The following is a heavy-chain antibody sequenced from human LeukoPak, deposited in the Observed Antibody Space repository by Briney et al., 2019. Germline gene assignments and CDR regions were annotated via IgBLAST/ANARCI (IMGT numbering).Heavy chain of an antibody. V-gene: IGHV3-30*03. D-gene: IGHD6-19*01. CDR2: ISYDGSNK. CDR3: TTDPVYSSGWYWDYFDY. Sequence: GGSLRLSCAASGFTFSSYGMHWVRQAPGKGLEWVAVISYDGSNKYYADSVKGRLTISRDNSKNTLYLQMNSLKTEDTAVYYCTTDPVYSSGWYWDYFDYWGQGTLVTVSS. J-gene: IGHJ4*02. CDR1: GFTFSSYG.